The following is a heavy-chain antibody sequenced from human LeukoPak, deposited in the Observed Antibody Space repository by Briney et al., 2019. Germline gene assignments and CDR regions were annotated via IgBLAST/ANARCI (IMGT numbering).Heavy chain of an antibody. CDR1: GDSVSIDSAA. J-gene: IGHJ4*02. CDR3: ARVDYYDSSGYFFDY. Sequence: SQTLSLTFAISGDSVSIDSAAWNWIRQSPSRGLEWLGSTYYRSKWYNDYAVSVKSRITINPDTSKNQFSLQLNSVTPEDTAVYYCARVDYYDSSGYFFDYWGQGTLVTVSS. D-gene: IGHD3-22*01. CDR2: TYYRSKWYN. V-gene: IGHV6-1*01.